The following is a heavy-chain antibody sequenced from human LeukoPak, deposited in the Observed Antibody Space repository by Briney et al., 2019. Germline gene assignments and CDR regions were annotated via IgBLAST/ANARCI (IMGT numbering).Heavy chain of an antibody. CDR2: IYYSGST. V-gene: IGHV4-59*01. Sequence: PSETLSLTCTVSCGSLSSYYGIYIRQPPGKEVEGIGYIYYSGSTNYNPSLKSRVTISVAPSKNQFSLKLSSVTAADTAVYSCARLYGDYADPSDYWGQGTLVTVSS. D-gene: IGHD4-17*01. CDR3: ARLYGDYADPSDY. CDR1: CGSLSSYY. J-gene: IGHJ4*02.